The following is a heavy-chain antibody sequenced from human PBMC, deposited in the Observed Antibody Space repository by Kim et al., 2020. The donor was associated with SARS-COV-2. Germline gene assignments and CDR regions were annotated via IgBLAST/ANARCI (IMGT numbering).Heavy chain of an antibody. D-gene: IGHD3-16*01. CDR3: LRCTLGDINAY. Sequence: ASVKVSCKTSGDTSRKSGFSWVRQAPGQGLEWMGWINTKEGDTKYALKFQDRVTMTTDSSTSTAYMELRCLNSDDTAVYYFLRCTLGDINAYLCQVTLVT. V-gene: IGHV1-18*01. CDR1: GDTSRKSG. CDR2: INTKEGDT. J-gene: IGHJ4*02.